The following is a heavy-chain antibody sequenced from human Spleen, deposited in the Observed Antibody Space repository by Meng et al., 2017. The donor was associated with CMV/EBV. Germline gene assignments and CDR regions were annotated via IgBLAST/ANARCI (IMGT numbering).Heavy chain of an antibody. D-gene: IGHD3-3*01. J-gene: IGHJ6*02. CDR3: ARDLQGPVDGSGVQSIFGVVISYGMDV. Sequence: GESLKISCAASGFIVRNNYMSWVRQAPGKGLEWVSYISSSSSTIYYADSVKGRFTISRDNAKNSLYLQMNSLRAEDTAVYYCARDLQGPVDGSGVQSIFGVVISYGMDVWGQGTTVTVSS. CDR2: ISSSSSTI. V-gene: IGHV3-11*04. CDR1: GFIVRNNY.